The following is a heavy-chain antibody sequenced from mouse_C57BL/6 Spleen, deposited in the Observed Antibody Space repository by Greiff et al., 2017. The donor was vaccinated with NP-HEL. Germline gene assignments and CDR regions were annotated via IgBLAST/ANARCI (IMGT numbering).Heavy chain of an antibody. J-gene: IGHJ1*03. CDR1: GFTFSSYA. CDR2: ISDGGSYT. Sequence: EVQLVESGGGLVKPGGSLKLSCAASGFTFSSYAMSWVRQTPEKRLEWVATISDGGSYTYYPDNVKGRFTISRDNAKNNLYLQMSHLKSEDTAMYYCARHGSSPWYFDVWGTGTTVTVSS. D-gene: IGHD1-1*01. V-gene: IGHV5-4*01. CDR3: ARHGSSPWYFDV.